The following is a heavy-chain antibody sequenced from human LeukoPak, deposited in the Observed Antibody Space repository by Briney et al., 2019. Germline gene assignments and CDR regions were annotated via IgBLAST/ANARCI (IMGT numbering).Heavy chain of an antibody. CDR3: ARHARIGNYLDY. V-gene: IGHV4-39*01. Sequence: SETLSLTCTVSGGSISSSSYYWGWIRQPPGKGLEWIGSIYYSGSTYYNPSLKSRVTISVDTSKNQFSLKLSSVTAADTAVYYCARHARIGNYLDYWGQGTLVTVSS. CDR1: GGSISSSSYY. J-gene: IGHJ4*02. D-gene: IGHD2/OR15-2a*01. CDR2: IYYSGST.